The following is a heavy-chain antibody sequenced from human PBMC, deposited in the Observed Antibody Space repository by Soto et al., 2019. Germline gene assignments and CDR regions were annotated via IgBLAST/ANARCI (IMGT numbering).Heavy chain of an antibody. V-gene: IGHV1-8*01. CDR2: MNPNSGNT. J-gene: IGHJ5*02. D-gene: IGHD3-3*01. CDR1: GYTFTSYD. Sequence: QVQLVQSGAEVKKPGASVKVSRKASGYTFTSYDINWVRQATGQGLEWMGWMNPNSGNTGYAQKFQGRVTMTRNTSISTAYMELSSLRSEDTAVYYCIRIYYDFWSGYEYNWFDPWGQGTLVTVSS. CDR3: IRIYYDFWSGYEYNWFDP.